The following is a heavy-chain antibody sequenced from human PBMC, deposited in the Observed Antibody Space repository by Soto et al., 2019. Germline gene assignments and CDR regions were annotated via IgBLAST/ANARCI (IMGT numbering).Heavy chain of an antibody. CDR3: ARAVAGTPYYYYGMDV. J-gene: IGHJ6*02. Sequence: GGSLRLSCAASGFAFSTYGLHWVRQAPGKELEWVAIISYDGSNKYYADSVKGRFTISRDNSKNTLYLQMNSLRAEDTAVYYCARAVAGTPYYYYGMDVWGQGTTVTVSS. D-gene: IGHD6-19*01. CDR2: ISYDGSNK. CDR1: GFAFSTYG. V-gene: IGHV3-30*03.